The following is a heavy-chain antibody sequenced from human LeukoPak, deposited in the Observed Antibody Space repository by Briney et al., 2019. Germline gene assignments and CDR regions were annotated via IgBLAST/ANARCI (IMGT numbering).Heavy chain of an antibody. V-gene: IGHV4-34*01. CDR3: ARTDYYYGMDV. CDR2: INHSGST. J-gene: IGHJ6*02. CDR1: GGSFSGYY. Sequence: SETLSLTCAVYGGSFSGYYWSWIRQPPGKGLEWIGEINHSGSTNYNPSLKSRVTISVDTSKNQFSLKLSSVTAADTAVYYCARTDYYYGMDVWGQGTTVTVSS.